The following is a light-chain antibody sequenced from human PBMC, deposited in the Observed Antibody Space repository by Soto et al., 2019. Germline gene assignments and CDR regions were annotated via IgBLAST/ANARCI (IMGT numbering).Light chain of an antibody. V-gene: IGKV3-20*01. CDR3: QQYGSAPPT. CDR1: QSVSSSY. Sequence: EIVLTQSPGTLSLSPGERATLSCRASQSVSSSYLAWYQQKPGQAPRLLIYGASSRATGIPDRFSGSGSGTDLTLTISRLEPEDCAVYYCQQYGSAPPTFGQGTKVEIK. J-gene: IGKJ1*01. CDR2: GAS.